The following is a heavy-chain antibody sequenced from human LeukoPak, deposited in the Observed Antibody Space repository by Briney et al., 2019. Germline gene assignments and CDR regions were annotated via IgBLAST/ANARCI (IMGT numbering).Heavy chain of an antibody. D-gene: IGHD3-22*01. Sequence: GGSLRLSCAASGFSFRSYWMSWVRQAPGKGLEWVDNINHDGSVKYYLDSVKGRFTASRDNDKNSLYLQMNSLRVEDAAVYYCATSRDSSGVDWGQGNLVTVSS. CDR2: INHDGSVK. J-gene: IGHJ4*02. CDR1: GFSFRSYW. CDR3: ATSRDSSGVD. V-gene: IGHV3-7*01.